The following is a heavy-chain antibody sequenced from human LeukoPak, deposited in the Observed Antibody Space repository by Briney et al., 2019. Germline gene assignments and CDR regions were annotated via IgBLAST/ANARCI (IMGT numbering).Heavy chain of an antibody. J-gene: IGHJ4*02. CDR1: GYTFIRNA. Sequence: ASVTVSCKASGYTFIRNAMHWVRQAPGQRLEWMGWINVGNGKTKYSQKFQGGVTITRDTSASTAYMEVSSLRSEDTAVYYCARDSPLSPYDYWGQGTLVTVSS. CDR2: INVGNGKT. CDR3: ARDSPLSPYDY. D-gene: IGHD3-16*02. V-gene: IGHV1-3*01.